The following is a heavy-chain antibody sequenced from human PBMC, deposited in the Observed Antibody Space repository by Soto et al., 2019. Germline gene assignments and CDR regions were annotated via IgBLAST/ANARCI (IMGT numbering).Heavy chain of an antibody. D-gene: IGHD3-10*01. CDR3: ARRGLRGVIITYAFDL. J-gene: IGHJ3*01. V-gene: IGHV4-59*08. Sequence: PSETLSLTCTVSGGSIRSYYWSWIRQTPGKGLEWIGFMYYGGNTNYNPSLKSRVTLSVDTSKNQFSLMLDSVTAADTAVYYCARRGLRGVIITYAFDLWGQATXVTVS. CDR1: GGSIRSYY. CDR2: MYYGGNT.